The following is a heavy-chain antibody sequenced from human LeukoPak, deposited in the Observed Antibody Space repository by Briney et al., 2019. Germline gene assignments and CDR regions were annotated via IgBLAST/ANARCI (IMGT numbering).Heavy chain of an antibody. D-gene: IGHD1-14*01. CDR1: GASFSGYY. V-gene: IGHV4-34*01. CDR3: ARGRSRYNRDASDI. Sequence: PSETLSLTCAVYGASFSGYYWSWIRQPPGKGLEWIGEVNHSGNTNYDPSLKSRVTISVDTSKNQFPLKLTSVTAADTAVYYCARGRSRYNRDASDIWGQGTMVTVSS. CDR2: VNHSGNT. J-gene: IGHJ3*02.